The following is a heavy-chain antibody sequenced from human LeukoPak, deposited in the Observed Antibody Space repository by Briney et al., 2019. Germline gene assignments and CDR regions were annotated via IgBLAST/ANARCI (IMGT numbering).Heavy chain of an antibody. V-gene: IGHV1-24*01. D-gene: IGHD3-22*01. CDR2: FDPVDGET. CDR1: GYTLTELS. Sequence: ASVKVSCKVSGYTLTELSMHWVRQAPGKGLEWMGGFDPVDGETIYAQKFQGRVTMTEDTSTDTAYMELSSLRSEDTAVYYRATNSQTDRQLSHFYDSSGYRFDYWGQGTLVTVSS. J-gene: IGHJ4*02. CDR3: ATNSQTDRQLSHFYDSSGYRFDY.